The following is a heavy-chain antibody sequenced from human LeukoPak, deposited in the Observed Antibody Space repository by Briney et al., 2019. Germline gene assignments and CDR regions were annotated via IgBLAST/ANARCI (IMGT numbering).Heavy chain of an antibody. CDR2: VSGSGGST. J-gene: IGHJ4*02. Sequence: GGSLRLSCAASGFTFSSYAMSWVRQAPGKGLEWVSTVSGSGGSTNYADSVKGRFTISRDNSKNTLYLQMNSLRAEDTAVYFCAKDFSSGVIDYWGQGTLVTVSS. D-gene: IGHD6-19*01. V-gene: IGHV3-23*01. CDR1: GFTFSSYA. CDR3: AKDFSSGVIDY.